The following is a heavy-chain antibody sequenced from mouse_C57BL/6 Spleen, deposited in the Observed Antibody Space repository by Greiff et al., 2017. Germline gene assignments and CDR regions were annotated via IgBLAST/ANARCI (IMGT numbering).Heavy chain of an antibody. CDR1: GYTFTSYW. CDR3: ARSERAMDY. J-gene: IGHJ4*01. CDR2: IDPSDSYT. Sequence: VQLQQPGAELVRPGTSVKLSCKASGYTFTSYWMHWVKQRPGQGLEWIGVIDPSDSYTNYNQKFKGKATLTVDTSSSTAYMQLSSLTSEDSAVYYCARSERAMDYWGQGTSVTVSS. V-gene: IGHV1-59*01.